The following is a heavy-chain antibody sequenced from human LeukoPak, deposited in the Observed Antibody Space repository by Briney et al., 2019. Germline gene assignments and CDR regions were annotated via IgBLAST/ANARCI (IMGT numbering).Heavy chain of an antibody. D-gene: IGHD2-2*01. CDR2: IYQSGIS. J-gene: IGHJ2*01. CDR3: ATYRTSFIYWYFDL. Sequence: PSETLSLTCAVSGGSISSGRWWSWVRQPPGNGLEWIGEIYQSGISNYNPSLKSRVTISIDKSKNQFSLRLTSVTAADTAVYYCATYRTSFIYWYFDLWGRGTLVTVSS. CDR1: GGSISSGRW. V-gene: IGHV4-4*02.